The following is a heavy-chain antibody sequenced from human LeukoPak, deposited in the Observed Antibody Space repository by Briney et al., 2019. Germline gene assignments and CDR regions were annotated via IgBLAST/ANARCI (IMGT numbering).Heavy chain of an antibody. J-gene: IGHJ4*02. V-gene: IGHV1-69*06. CDR1: GGTFISYA. CDR3: ARKLGYCSGGSCYELDY. CDR2: IIPIFGTA. D-gene: IGHD2-15*01. Sequence: ASLKVSCKASGGTFISYAISWVRQAPGQGREWMGGIIPIFGTANYAQKFQGRVTITADKSTSTAYMELSSLRSEDTAVYYCARKLGYCSGGSCYELDYWGQGTLVTVSS.